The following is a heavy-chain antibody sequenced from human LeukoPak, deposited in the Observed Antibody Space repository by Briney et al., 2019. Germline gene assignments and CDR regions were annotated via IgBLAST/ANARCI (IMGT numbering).Heavy chain of an antibody. CDR1: GGSISSYY. CDR2: IYYSGST. J-gene: IGHJ5*02. Sequence: PSETLSLTCTVSGGSISSYYWSWIRQPPGKGLEWIGYIYYSGSTYYNPSLKSRVTISVDTSKNQFSLKLSSVTAADTAVYYCARSNYDFWSGYYLEFDPWGQGTLVTVSS. D-gene: IGHD3-3*01. V-gene: IGHV4-59*12. CDR3: ARSNYDFWSGYYLEFDP.